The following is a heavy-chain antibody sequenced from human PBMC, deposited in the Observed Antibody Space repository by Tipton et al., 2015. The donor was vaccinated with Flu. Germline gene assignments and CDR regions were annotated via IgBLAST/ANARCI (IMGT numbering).Heavy chain of an antibody. CDR2: IWYDGSNK. Sequence: SLRLSCAASGFTFSSYGMHWVRQAPGKGLEWAAVIWYDGSNKYYADSVKGRFTISRDNSKNTLYLQMNSLRAEDTAVYYCASQLLPLYGMDVWGQGTTVTVSS. J-gene: IGHJ6*02. CDR3: ASQLLPLYGMDV. D-gene: IGHD2-2*01. CDR1: GFTFSSYG. V-gene: IGHV3-33*01.